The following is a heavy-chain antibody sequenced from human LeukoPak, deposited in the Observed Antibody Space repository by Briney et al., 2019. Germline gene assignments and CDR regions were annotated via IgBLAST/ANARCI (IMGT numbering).Heavy chain of an antibody. CDR3: ARAEQLWLPYFDY. J-gene: IGHJ4*02. Sequence: SETLSLTCTVSGGSISSRTYYWAWIRQPPGQGLEWIGNIYYSGSTYYNPSLKSRLTMSVDTSKNQFSLKLSSVTAADTAVYYCARAEQLWLPYFDYWGQGTLVTVSS. V-gene: IGHV4-39*07. CDR1: GGSISSRTYY. D-gene: IGHD5-18*01. CDR2: IYYSGST.